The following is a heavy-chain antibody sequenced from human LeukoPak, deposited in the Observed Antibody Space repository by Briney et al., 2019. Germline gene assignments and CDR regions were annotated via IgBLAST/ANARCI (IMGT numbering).Heavy chain of an antibody. Sequence: TGGSLRLSCAASGFTFDDYAMHWVRQAPGKGLEWVSGISWNSGSIGYADSVKGRFTISRDNAKNSLYLQMNSLRAEDTALYYCAKVKGMVRGPYAHWGQGTLVTVSS. D-gene: IGHD3-10*01. V-gene: IGHV3-9*01. CDR1: GFTFDDYA. CDR3: AKVKGMVRGPYAH. CDR2: ISWNSGSI. J-gene: IGHJ4*02.